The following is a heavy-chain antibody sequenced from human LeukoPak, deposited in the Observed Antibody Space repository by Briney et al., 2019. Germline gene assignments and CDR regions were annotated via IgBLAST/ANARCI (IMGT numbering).Heavy chain of an antibody. V-gene: IGHV3-48*03. J-gene: IGHJ4*02. CDR3: ARDAVLRNIAAAGYFDN. CDR1: GFTFSSYE. Sequence: GGSLRLSCAASGFTFSSYEMNWVRQAPGKGRDWVSYISTSGSTIYYADSVKGRFTISRDNAKNSLYLQMNSLRAEDTALFYCARDAVLRNIAAAGYFDNWGQGTLVTVSS. CDR2: ISTSGSTI. D-gene: IGHD6-13*01.